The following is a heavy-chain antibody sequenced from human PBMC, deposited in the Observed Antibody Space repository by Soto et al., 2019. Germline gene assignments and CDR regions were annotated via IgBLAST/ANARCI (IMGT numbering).Heavy chain of an antibody. CDR2: ISSSSSYT. V-gene: IGHV3-11*06. D-gene: IGHD6-19*01. Sequence: QVQLVESGGGLVKPGGSLRLSCAASGVTFSDYYMSWIRQAPGKGLEWVSYISSSSSYTNYADSVKGRFTISRDNAKNSLYLQMSSLRAEDTAVYSCARASCGAVAGTWYFDLWGRGTLATVSS. CDR3: ARASCGAVAGTWYFDL. CDR1: GVTFSDYY. J-gene: IGHJ2*01.